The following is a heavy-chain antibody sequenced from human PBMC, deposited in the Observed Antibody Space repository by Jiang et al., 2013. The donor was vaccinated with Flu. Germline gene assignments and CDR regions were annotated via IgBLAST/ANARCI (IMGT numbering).Heavy chain of an antibody. J-gene: IGHJ4*02. Sequence: VKPSQTLSLTCTVSGGSISSGSYYWSWIRQPAGKGLEWIGRIYTSGSTNYNPSLKSRVTISVDTSKNQFSLKLSSVTAADTAVYYCARDSGSYYTISLDYWGQGTLVTVSS. CDR2: IYTSGST. CDR3: ARDSGSYYTISLDY. CDR1: GGSISSGSYY. V-gene: IGHV4-61*02. D-gene: IGHD1-26*01.